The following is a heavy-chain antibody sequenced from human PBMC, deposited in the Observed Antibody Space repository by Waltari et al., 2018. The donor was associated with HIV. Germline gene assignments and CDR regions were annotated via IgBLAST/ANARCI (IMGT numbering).Heavy chain of an antibody. J-gene: IGHJ5*02. CDR1: GFLLADHY. CDR2: SSAGDGSA. D-gene: IGHD1-26*01. CDR3: ARAGLGGLIQDFDI. Sequence: EMKKPGASVRLSCRASGFLLADHYFHWVRQGRRPTFDWVGISSAGDGSANSAQKFQARATLTRDLFTGTLYLDLMSLKSDDTAVYFCARAGLGGLIQDFDIWGQGTQLIVSS. V-gene: IGHV1-46*01.